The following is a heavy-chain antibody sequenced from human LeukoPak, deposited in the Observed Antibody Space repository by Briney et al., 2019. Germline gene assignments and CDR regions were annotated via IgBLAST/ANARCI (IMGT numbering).Heavy chain of an antibody. CDR3: ARSSGPGTFSY. V-gene: IGHV4-39*02. CDR2: VYYGRSP. D-gene: IGHD6-25*01. CDR1: GDSISRSTYY. Sequence: SETLSLTCTVSGDSISRSTYYWAWIRQPPGKGLEWIGSVYYGRSPYFNPSLESRATISVDTSKNHFSVKMSSVTAADTAVYYCARSSGPGTFSYWGQGTLVTVSS. J-gene: IGHJ4*02.